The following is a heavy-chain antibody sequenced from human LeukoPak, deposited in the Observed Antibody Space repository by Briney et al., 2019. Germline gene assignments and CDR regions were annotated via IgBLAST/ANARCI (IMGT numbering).Heavy chain of an antibody. Sequence: GASVTVSCKVSGYTLTELSMHWVRQAPGKGLEWMGGFYPEDGETIYAQKFQGRVTMTEDTSTDTAYMELSSLRSEDTAVYYCATGYCSSTSCYNNWFDPWGQGTLVTVSS. D-gene: IGHD2-2*02. CDR2: FYPEDGET. CDR3: ATGYCSSTSCYNNWFDP. J-gene: IGHJ5*02. CDR1: GYTLTELS. V-gene: IGHV1-24*01.